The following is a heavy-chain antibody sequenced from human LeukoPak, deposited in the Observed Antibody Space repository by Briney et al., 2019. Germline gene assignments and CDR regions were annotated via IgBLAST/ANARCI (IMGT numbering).Heavy chain of an antibody. CDR1: GFTCSSYW. D-gene: IGHD4-17*01. CDR2: IKQDGSEK. Sequence: GGSLRLSCAASGFTCSSYWMSWVRQAPGKGLEWVANIKQDGSEKYYLDSVKGRFTISRDNAKNSRYLQMNSLRAEDTAVYYCARGQTTVTNWGQGTLVTVSS. V-gene: IGHV3-7*03. J-gene: IGHJ4*02. CDR3: ARGQTTVTN.